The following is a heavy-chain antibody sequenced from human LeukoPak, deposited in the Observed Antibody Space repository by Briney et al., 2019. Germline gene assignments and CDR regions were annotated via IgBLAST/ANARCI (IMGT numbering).Heavy chain of an antibody. V-gene: IGHV4-61*01. CDR1: GGSVSRGSYY. J-gene: IGHJ5*02. CDR2: IYYSGST. D-gene: IGHD5-18*01. Sequence: SETLSLTCTVSGGSVSRGSYYWSWIRQPPGKGLEWIGYIYYSGSTNYNPSLKSRVTISVDTSKNQFSLKLSSVTAADTAVYYCARDGEDTAIAGFDPWGQGTLVTVSS. CDR3: ARDGEDTAIAGFDP.